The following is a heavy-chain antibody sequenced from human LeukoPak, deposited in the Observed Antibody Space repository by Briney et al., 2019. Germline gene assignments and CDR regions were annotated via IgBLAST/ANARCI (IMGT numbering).Heavy chain of an antibody. CDR2: ISYDGSNK. CDR1: GFTFSSYA. J-gene: IGHJ5*02. D-gene: IGHD1-26*01. V-gene: IGHV3-30-3*01. CDR3: ARDGASGSYLAMNWFDP. Sequence: GGSLRLSCAASGFTFSSYAMHWVRQAPGKGLEWVAVISYDGSNKYYADSVKGRFTISRDNSKNTLYLQMNSLGAEDTAVYYCARDGASGSYLAMNWFDPWGQGTLVTVSS.